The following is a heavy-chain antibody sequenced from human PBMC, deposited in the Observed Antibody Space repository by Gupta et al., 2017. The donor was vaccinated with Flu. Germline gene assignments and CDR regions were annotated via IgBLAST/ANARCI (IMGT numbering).Heavy chain of an antibody. V-gene: IGHV3-48*03. J-gene: IGHJ4*02. CDR3: ARGHWDK. D-gene: IGHD1-26*01. Sequence: VQLVESGGGLVQPGGSLRLSCAISGFTFSSYEMSWVRQAPGRGLEWIAFMSQRGATYYTDPVRGRFSISRDTANNALYLQMSSLRDEDTAIYYCARGHWDKWGQGTPVTVSS. CDR2: MSQRGAT. CDR1: GFTFSSYE.